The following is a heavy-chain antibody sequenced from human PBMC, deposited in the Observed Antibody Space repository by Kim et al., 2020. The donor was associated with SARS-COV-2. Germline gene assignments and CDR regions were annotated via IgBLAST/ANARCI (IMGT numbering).Heavy chain of an antibody. CDR2: IKSKTDGGTR. J-gene: IGHJ4*02. Sequence: GGSLRLSCAASGFTFSNAGMSWVRQAPGKGLEWVGRIKSKTDGGTRDYAAPVKGRFTISRDDSKNTLYPQMNSLKTEDTAVYYCTTDPIKFYDYVWGSYRFGYCGEGTLVTVSS. CDR1: GFTFSNAG. CDR3: TTDPIKFYDYVWGSYRFGY. D-gene: IGHD3-16*02. V-gene: IGHV3-15*01.